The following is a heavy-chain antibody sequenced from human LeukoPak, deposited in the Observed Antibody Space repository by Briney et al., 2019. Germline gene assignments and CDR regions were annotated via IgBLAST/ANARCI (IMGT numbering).Heavy chain of an antibody. J-gene: IGHJ4*02. Sequence: SETLSLTCAVYGGSFSGYYWSWIRQPPGKGLEWIGEINHSGSTNYNPSLKGRVTISVDTSKNQFSLKLSSVTAADTAVYYCASAHCSSASCYSDFDYWGQGTLVTVSS. CDR1: GGSFSGYY. V-gene: IGHV4-34*01. D-gene: IGHD2-2*01. CDR3: ASAHCSSASCYSDFDY. CDR2: INHSGST.